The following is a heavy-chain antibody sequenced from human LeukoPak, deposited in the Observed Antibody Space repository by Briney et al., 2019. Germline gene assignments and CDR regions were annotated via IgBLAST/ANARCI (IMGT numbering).Heavy chain of an antibody. V-gene: IGHV1-69*05. J-gene: IGHJ4*02. CDR1: GGTFSSYA. CDR3: ARGSFTPDGSILIFFDY. D-gene: IGHD3/OR15-3a*01. Sequence: SVKVSCKASGGTFSSYAISWVRQAPGQGLEWMGRIIPIFGTANYAQKFQGRVTITTDESTSTAYMELSSLRSEDTAVYYCARGSFTPDGSILIFFDYWGQGTLVTVSS. CDR2: IIPIFGTA.